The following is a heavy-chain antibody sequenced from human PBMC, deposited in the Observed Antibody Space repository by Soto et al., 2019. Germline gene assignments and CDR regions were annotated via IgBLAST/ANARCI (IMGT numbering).Heavy chain of an antibody. D-gene: IGHD6-19*01. J-gene: IGHJ3*02. V-gene: IGHV1-46*01. CDR1: GYTFTSYY. Sequence: GASVKVSCKAPGYTFTSYYIHWVRQAPGRGLEWMGIITPSGDSTTYAQDFQGRVTMTSDTSTGTVYMELSSLRSEDTAVYYCARDQPLLGGSSGKTAFDIWGQGTMVTVSS. CDR2: ITPSGDST. CDR3: ARDQPLLGGSSGKTAFDI.